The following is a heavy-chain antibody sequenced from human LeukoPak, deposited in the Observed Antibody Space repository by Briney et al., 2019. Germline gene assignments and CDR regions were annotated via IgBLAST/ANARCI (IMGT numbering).Heavy chain of an antibody. CDR3: AKGTGWRFDY. V-gene: IGHV3-30*02. Sequence: PGGSLRLSCAASGFTFSGYGMHWVRQAPGKGLEWVAFIRYDGSNEYYADSVKGRFTISRDNSKNTLGLQMNSLRGEDTAMYYCAKGTGWRFDYWGQGTLVTVSS. D-gene: IGHD2-8*02. CDR1: GFTFSGYG. CDR2: IRYDGSNE. J-gene: IGHJ4*02.